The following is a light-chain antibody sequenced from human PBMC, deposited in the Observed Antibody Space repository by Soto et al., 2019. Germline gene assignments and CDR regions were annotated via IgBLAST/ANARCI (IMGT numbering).Light chain of an antibody. V-gene: IGLV2-14*01. CDR1: SSDVGGYNY. CDR3: SSYTSSSTYV. J-gene: IGLJ1*01. Sequence: QSVLTQPASVSGSPGLSITISCTGTSSDVGGYNYVSWYQQNPGKAPKLMIYEVSNRPSGVSNRFSGSKSGNTASLTISGLQAEDEADYYCSSYTSSSTYVFGTGTKVTVL. CDR2: EVS.